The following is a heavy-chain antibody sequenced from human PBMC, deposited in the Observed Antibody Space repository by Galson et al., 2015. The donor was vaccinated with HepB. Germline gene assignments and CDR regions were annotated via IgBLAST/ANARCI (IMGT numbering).Heavy chain of an antibody. D-gene: IGHD5-18*01. Sequence: SVKVSCKASGGTFSSYAISWVRQAPGQGLEWMGGIIPIFGTANYAQKFQGRVTITADKSTSTAYMELSSLRSEDTAVYYCARASVQLWSRTHFDYWGQGTLVTVSS. CDR1: GGTFSSYA. J-gene: IGHJ4*02. CDR3: ARASVQLWSRTHFDY. V-gene: IGHV1-69*06. CDR2: IIPIFGTA.